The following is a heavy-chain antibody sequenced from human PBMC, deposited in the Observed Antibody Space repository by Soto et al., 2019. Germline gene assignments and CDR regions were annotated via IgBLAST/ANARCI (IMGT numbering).Heavy chain of an antibody. J-gene: IGHJ4*02. Sequence: SETLSLTCTVSGGSISSSSYYWGWIRQPPGKGLEWIGSIYYSGSTYYNPSLKSRVTISVDRSKNQFSLKLSSVTAADTAVYYCARVTYYYGSGSYFIPTNYYFDYWGQGTLVTVSS. D-gene: IGHD3-10*01. V-gene: IGHV4-39*07. CDR1: GGSISSSSYY. CDR3: ARVTYYYGSGSYFIPTNYYFDY. CDR2: IYYSGST.